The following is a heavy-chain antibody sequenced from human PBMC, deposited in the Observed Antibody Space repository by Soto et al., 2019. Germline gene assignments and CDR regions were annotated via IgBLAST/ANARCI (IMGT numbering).Heavy chain of an antibody. D-gene: IGHD6-6*01. Sequence: GGSLRLSCAASGFTVSNTWMSWVRQAPGKGLEWVGRIKSKTDGGTTDYAAPVKGRFTISRDGSRNTLYLQMNSLRAEDTAVYYCARDPGDSSSPTDGYYGMDVWGQGTTVTVSS. J-gene: IGHJ6*02. CDR3: ARDPGDSSSPTDGYYGMDV. CDR2: IKSKTDGGTT. CDR1: GFTVSNTW. V-gene: IGHV3-15*01.